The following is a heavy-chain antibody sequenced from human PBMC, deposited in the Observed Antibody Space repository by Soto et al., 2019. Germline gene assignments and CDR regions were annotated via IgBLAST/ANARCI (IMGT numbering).Heavy chain of an antibody. CDR2: INRVGGT. CDR1: VGSFSYFY. V-gene: IGHV4-34*01. Sequence: QVQLQQWGAGLLKPSETLSLNCTLRVGSFSYFYWSWVRQPPGKGLEWIGEINRVGGTNFNPSLRSRVTISIDTSKSQFSLKLASVTAADTAMYYCARGGGNAASTNDFWAQGTLVTVSA. CDR3: ARGGGNAASTNDF. D-gene: IGHD3-16*01. J-gene: IGHJ4*02.